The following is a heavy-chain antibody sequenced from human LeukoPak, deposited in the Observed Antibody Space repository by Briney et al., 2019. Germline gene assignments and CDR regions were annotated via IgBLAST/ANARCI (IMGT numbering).Heavy chain of an antibody. CDR3: AREGATRAFDI. Sequence: SETLSLTCTVSGGSISSSDYYWGWIRQPPGKGLEWIGYIYYSGSTNYNPSLKSRVTISVDTSKNQFSLKLSSVTAADTAVYYCAREGATRAFDIWGQGTMVTVSS. J-gene: IGHJ3*02. D-gene: IGHD1-26*01. V-gene: IGHV4-61*08. CDR2: IYYSGST. CDR1: GGSISSSDYY.